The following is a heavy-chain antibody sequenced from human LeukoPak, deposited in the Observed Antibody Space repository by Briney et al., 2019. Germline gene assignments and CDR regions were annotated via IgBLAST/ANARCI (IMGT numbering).Heavy chain of an antibody. CDR3: ATSLYSGTILYY. CDR1: GFTYSNYW. CDR2: INGDASST. J-gene: IGHJ4*02. Sequence: GGSLRLSHAVSGFTYSNYWKHWVRQTPGKGLVWDSRINGDASSTSYADSVKGRFTISRDRAKNTLYLQMNGLRADDTAVYYCATSLYSGTILYYWSQGTLVTVSS. D-gene: IGHD1-26*01. V-gene: IGHV3-74*01.